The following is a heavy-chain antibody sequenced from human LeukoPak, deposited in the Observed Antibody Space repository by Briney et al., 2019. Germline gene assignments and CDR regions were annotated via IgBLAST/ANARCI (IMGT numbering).Heavy chain of an antibody. Sequence: NPSETLSLTCTVSGYSISSGYYWGWIRQPPGKGLEWIGSIYHSGSTYYNPSLKSRVTISVDTSKNQFSLKLSSVTAADTAVYYCTHYRLTYYMDVWGKGTTVTVSS. D-gene: IGHD3-10*01. V-gene: IGHV4-38-2*02. J-gene: IGHJ6*03. CDR3: THYRLTYYMDV. CDR2: IYHSGST. CDR1: GYSISSGYY.